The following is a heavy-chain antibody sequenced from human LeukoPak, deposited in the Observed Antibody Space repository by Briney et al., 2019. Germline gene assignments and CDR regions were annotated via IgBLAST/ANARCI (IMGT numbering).Heavy chain of an antibody. CDR3: AREWEPHPRAPVNAFDI. J-gene: IGHJ3*02. V-gene: IGHV3-30-3*01. CDR2: ISYDGSNK. Sequence: PGGSLRLSCAASGFTFSSYAMHWVRQAPGKGLEWVAVISYDGSNKYYADSVKGRFTISRDNSKNTLYLQMNSLRAEDTAVYYCAREWEPHPRAPVNAFDIWGQGTMVTVSS. CDR1: GFTFSSYA. D-gene: IGHD1-26*01.